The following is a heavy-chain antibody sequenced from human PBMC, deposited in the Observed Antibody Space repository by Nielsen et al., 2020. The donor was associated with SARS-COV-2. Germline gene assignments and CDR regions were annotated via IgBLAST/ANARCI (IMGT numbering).Heavy chain of an antibody. CDR1: GFTFSTFA. CDR3: AREGPDSSSSYFDY. J-gene: IGHJ4*02. D-gene: IGHD6-6*01. CDR2: ISHDGNTL. Sequence: GESLKISCAASGFTFSTFAMHWVRHAPGKGLEWVAIISHDGNTLYNVGSVKGRFTISRDNSKDTLYLQMNSLRLEDTAVYYCAREGPDSSSSYFDYWGQGTLVTVSS. V-gene: IGHV3-30*04.